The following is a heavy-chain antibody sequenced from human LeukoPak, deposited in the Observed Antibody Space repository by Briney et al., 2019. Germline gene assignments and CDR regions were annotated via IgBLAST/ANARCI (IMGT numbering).Heavy chain of an antibody. Sequence: ASVKVACKASGGTFSSYAISWERQAPGQGLEWMGGIIPIFGTANYGQKFQGRVTITADKSTSTAYMELSSLRSEDTAVYYCARGDDILTGYSDYWGQGTLVTVSS. CDR1: GGTFSSYA. V-gene: IGHV1-69*06. CDR3: ARGDDILTGYSDY. J-gene: IGHJ4*02. D-gene: IGHD3-9*01. CDR2: IIPIFGTA.